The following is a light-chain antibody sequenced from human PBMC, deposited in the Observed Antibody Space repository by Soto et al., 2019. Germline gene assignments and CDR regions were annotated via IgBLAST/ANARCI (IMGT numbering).Light chain of an antibody. Sequence: QSVLTQPASVSGSPGQSITISCTGTSSDVGGYNYVSWYQQHPGKAPKLMIYDVSNRPSGVSNRCSGSKSGNTASVTISGLQAEDEADYYCSSYTSSSTYVCGTGTKVTVL. J-gene: IGLJ1*01. CDR3: SSYTSSSTYV. CDR2: DVS. V-gene: IGLV2-14*01. CDR1: SSDVGGYNY.